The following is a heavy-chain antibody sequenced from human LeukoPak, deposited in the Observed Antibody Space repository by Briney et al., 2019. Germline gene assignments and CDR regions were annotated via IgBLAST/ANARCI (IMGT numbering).Heavy chain of an antibody. CDR3: AKDQGGRGYGDFDY. V-gene: IGHV3-23*01. J-gene: IGHJ4*02. CDR1: VFTFSSYA. D-gene: IGHD4-17*01. CDR2: ISGSGGST. Sequence: SGGSLRLSCAASVFTFSSYAMSWVRQAPGKGLEWVSAISGSGGSTYYADSVKGRFTISRDNSKNTLYLQMNSLRAEDTAVYYCAKDQGGRGYGDFDYWGQGTLVTVSS.